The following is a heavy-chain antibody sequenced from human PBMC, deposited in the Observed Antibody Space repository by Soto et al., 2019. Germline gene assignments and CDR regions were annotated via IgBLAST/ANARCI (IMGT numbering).Heavy chain of an antibody. J-gene: IGHJ4*02. CDR1: GFTFSSYS. V-gene: IGHV3-21*01. D-gene: IGHD3-22*01. Sequence: PGGSLRLSCAASGFTFSSYSMNWVCQAPGKGLEWVSSISSSSSYIYYADSVKGRFTISRDNAKNSLYLQMNSLRAEDTAVYYCARDLTYYYDSSGYWPQYYFDYWGQGTLVTVSS. CDR2: ISSSSSYI. CDR3: ARDLTYYYDSSGYWPQYYFDY.